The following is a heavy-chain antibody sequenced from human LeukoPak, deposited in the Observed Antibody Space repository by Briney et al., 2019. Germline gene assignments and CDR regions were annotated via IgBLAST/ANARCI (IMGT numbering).Heavy chain of an antibody. J-gene: IGHJ6*03. CDR1: GFTFRSYG. Sequence: GGSLRLSCVASGFTFRSYGMHWVRQAPGKGLEWVAFIRYDGSNEYYADSAQGRFTISRDTSKNILDLQMDSLRAEDTAIYYCAKDGHYQVLYWENYYYLDVWGKGTTVTVSS. V-gene: IGHV3-30*02. CDR3: AKDGHYQVLYWENYYYLDV. D-gene: IGHD2-2*02. CDR2: IRYDGSNE.